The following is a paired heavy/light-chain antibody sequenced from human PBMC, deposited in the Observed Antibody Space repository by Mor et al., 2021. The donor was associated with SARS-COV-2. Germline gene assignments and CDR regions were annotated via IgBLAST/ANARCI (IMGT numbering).Light chain of an antibody. CDR1: QSVSSD. Sequence: EIVMTQSPATLSVSPGDTATLSCRASQSVSSDLAWYQHKPGQAPRLLIYGVFIRATGIPARFSGSGSGTEFTLTISSLQSEDFAVYYCQQYTNWPPLYTFGQGTKLEIK. V-gene: IGKV3D-15*01. J-gene: IGKJ2*01. CDR3: QQYTNWPPLYT. CDR2: GVF.
Heavy chain of an antibody. J-gene: IGHJ5*02. CDR1: GFTVSSNY. CDR2: IYSGGST. D-gene: IGHD3-22*01. CDR3: ARLSRFDGMIVA. V-gene: IGHV3-53*01. Sequence: EVQLVESGGGLIQPGGSLRLSCAASGFTVSSNYMSWVRQAPGKGLEWVSVIYSGGSTYYADSVKGRFTISRDNSKNTLYLQMNSLRAEDTAVYYCARLSRFDGMIVAWGQGTLVTVSS.